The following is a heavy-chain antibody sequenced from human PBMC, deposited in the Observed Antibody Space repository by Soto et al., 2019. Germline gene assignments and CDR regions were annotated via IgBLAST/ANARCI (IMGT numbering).Heavy chain of an antibody. CDR1: GYTLTELS. V-gene: IGHV1-24*01. Sequence: ASVKVSCKVSGYTLTELSMHWVRQAPGKGLEWMGGFDPEDGETIYAQKFQGRVTMTEDTSTDTAYMELSSLRSEDTAVYYCATVPLGCGNCDYWGQGTRVTVS. D-gene: IGHD2-15*01. CDR2: FDPEDGET. J-gene: IGHJ4*02. CDR3: ATVPLGCGNCDY.